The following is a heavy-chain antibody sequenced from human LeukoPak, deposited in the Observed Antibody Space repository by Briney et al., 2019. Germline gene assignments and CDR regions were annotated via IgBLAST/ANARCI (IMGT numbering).Heavy chain of an antibody. CDR3: ARAEFGGSGDY. V-gene: IGHV3-9*01. Sequence: GRSLRLSCAASGFTFDDYAMHWVRQAPGKGLEWVSGISWNSGSIGYADSVKGRFTISRDNAKNSLYLQMNSLRAEDTAVYYCARAEFGGSGDYWGQGTLVTVSS. CDR1: GFTFDDYA. CDR2: ISWNSGSI. D-gene: IGHD3-10*01. J-gene: IGHJ4*02.